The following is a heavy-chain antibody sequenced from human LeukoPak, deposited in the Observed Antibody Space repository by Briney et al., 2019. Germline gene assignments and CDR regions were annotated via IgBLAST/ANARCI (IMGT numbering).Heavy chain of an antibody. D-gene: IGHD6-13*01. Sequence: GGSLRLSCAASGFTFSSYGMHWVRQAPGKGLEWVAFIRYDGSNKYYADSVKGRFTISRDNSKNTLYLQMNSLRAEDTAVYYCAKVRGSSWTGMAYYYYYYMDVWGKGTTVTISS. CDR1: GFTFSSYG. CDR2: IRYDGSNK. J-gene: IGHJ6*03. V-gene: IGHV3-30*02. CDR3: AKVRGSSWTGMAYYYYYYMDV.